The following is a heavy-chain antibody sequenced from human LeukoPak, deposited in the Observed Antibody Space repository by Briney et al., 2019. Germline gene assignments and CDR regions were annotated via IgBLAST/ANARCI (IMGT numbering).Heavy chain of an antibody. CDR2: INHSGST. CDR1: SGSFSGYY. CDR3: ARGSDFDYWAAFDI. D-gene: IGHD2-8*02. V-gene: IGHV4-34*01. J-gene: IGHJ3*02. Sequence: KPSETLSLTCAVYSGSFSGYYWSWIRQPPGKGLEWIGEINHSGSTNYNPSLKSRVTISVDTSKNQFSLKLSSVTAADTAVYYCARGSDFDYWAAFDIWGQGTMVTVSS.